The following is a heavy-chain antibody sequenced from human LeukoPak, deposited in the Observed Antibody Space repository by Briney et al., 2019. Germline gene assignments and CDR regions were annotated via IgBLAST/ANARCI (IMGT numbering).Heavy chain of an antibody. Sequence: PGGSLRLSCAASGFTFSDYYMSWIRQAPGKGLEWVSVIYSGGSTYYADSVKGRFTISRDNSKNTLYLQMNSLRAEDTAVYYCARETIYYDSSGYYFSWFDPWGQGTLVTVSS. CDR1: GFTFSDYY. D-gene: IGHD3-22*01. CDR2: IYSGGST. V-gene: IGHV3-53*01. CDR3: ARETIYYDSSGYYFSWFDP. J-gene: IGHJ5*02.